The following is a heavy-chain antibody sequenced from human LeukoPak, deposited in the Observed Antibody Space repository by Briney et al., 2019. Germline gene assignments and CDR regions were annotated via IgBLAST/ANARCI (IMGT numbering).Heavy chain of an antibody. J-gene: IGHJ5*02. CDR1: GGSISSYY. V-gene: IGHV4-4*07. D-gene: IGHD5-12*01. Sequence: SETLSLTCPVSGGSISSYYRSWIRQPAGKGLEWIGRIYTSGSTNYNPSLKSRVTMLVDTSKNQFSLKLSSVPAADTAVYYWSGKLLVATITWFDPWGQGTLVSVSS. CDR3: SGKLLVATITWFDP. CDR2: IYTSGST.